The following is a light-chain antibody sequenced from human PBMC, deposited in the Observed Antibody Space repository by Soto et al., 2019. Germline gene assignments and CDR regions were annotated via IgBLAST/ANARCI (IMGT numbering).Light chain of an antibody. CDR1: SSDVGGYNY. J-gene: IGLJ1*01. V-gene: IGLV2-14*01. Sequence: QSALTQPASESGSPGQSITISCTGTSSDVGGYNYVSWYQQHSGKAPKLMIYDVSNRPSGVSNRFSGSKSGNTASLTISGLQAEDEADYYCGSYASSSTLYVFGTGTKVTVL. CDR2: DVS. CDR3: GSYASSSTLYV.